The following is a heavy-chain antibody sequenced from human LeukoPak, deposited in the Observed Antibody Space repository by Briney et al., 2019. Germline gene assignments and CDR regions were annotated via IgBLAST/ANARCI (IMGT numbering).Heavy chain of an antibody. V-gene: IGHV3-64*01. D-gene: IGHD2-2*01. J-gene: IGHJ4*02. Sequence: PGGSLRLSCAASGFTFSSYAMHWVRQAPGKGLEYVSAISSNGGSTYYANSVKGRFTISRDNSKNTLYLQMGSLRAEDMAVYYCASVEGYCSSTSCYWYFDYWGQGTLVTVSS. CDR3: ASVEGYCSSTSCYWYFDY. CDR1: GFTFSSYA. CDR2: ISSNGGST.